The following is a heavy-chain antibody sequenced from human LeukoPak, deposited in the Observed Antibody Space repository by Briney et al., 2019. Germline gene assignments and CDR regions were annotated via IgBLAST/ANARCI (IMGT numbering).Heavy chain of an antibody. CDR2: ISGDGGST. V-gene: IGHV3-43*02. CDR3: AKDATDCGGDCYSDLFDY. Sequence: GGSLRLSCAASGFTFDDYAMHWVRQAPGKGLEWVSLISGDGGSTYYADSVKGRFTISRDNSKNSLYLQMNSLRTEDTALYYCAKDATDCGGDCYSDLFDYWGQGTLVTVSS. D-gene: IGHD2-21*02. CDR1: GFTFDDYA. J-gene: IGHJ4*02.